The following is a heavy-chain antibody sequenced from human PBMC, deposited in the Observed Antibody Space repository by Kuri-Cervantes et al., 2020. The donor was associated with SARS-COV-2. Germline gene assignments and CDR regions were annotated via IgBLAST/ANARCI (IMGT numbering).Heavy chain of an antibody. CDR3: ARDFGPLGDSSSSV. D-gene: IGHD6-13*01. Sequence: ASVKVSCKASGYTFTGYYMHWVRQAPGQGLEWMGWINPNSGGTNYAQKFQGRVTMTRDTSISTAYMELSSLRSEDTAVYYRARDFGPLGDSSSSVWGQGTTVTVSS. CDR1: GYTFTGYY. CDR2: INPNSGGT. V-gene: IGHV1-2*02. J-gene: IGHJ6*02.